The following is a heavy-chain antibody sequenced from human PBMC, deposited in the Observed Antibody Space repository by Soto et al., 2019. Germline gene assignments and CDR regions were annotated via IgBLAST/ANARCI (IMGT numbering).Heavy chain of an antibody. CDR1: GYTFTSYA. V-gene: IGHV1-3*01. CDR3: ARGWAVTTFDY. Sequence: QVQLVQSGAEVKKPGASVKVSCKASGYTFTSYAMRWVRQAPGQRLEWMGWINAGNGNTKYSQKFQGRVTITRDTSASTAYMELSTLRSEDTAVYYCARGWAVTTFDYWGQGTLVTVSS. CDR2: INAGNGNT. J-gene: IGHJ4*02. D-gene: IGHD4-17*01.